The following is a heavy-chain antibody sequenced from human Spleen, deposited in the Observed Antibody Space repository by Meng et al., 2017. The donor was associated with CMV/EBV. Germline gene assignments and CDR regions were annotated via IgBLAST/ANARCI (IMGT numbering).Heavy chain of an antibody. D-gene: IGHD1-26*01. CDR1: GFTVRSNS. V-gene: IGHV3-53*01. CDR3: ARGLYSGNYAPFDY. J-gene: IGHJ4*02. Sequence: CSASGFTVRSNSMSLVRQAPGKGLEWVSIIYSGGSTYSADSVNGRFTISRDNSKNTLYLQVNSLRAEDTAVYYCARGLYSGNYAPFDYWGQGILVTVSS. CDR2: IYSGGST.